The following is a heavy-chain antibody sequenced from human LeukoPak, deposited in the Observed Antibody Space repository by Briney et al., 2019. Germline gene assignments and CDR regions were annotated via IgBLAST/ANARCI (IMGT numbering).Heavy chain of an antibody. CDR2: IYYSGST. J-gene: IGHJ4*02. V-gene: IGHV4-31*03. CDR1: GGSISSGGYY. CDR3: ARGLYRYGRSTFDY. D-gene: IGHD2-2*02. Sequence: PSQTLSLTCTVSGGSISSGGYYWSWIRQHPGKGLEWIGYIYYSGSTYYNPSLKSRVTISVDTSKNQFSLKLSSVTAADTAVYYCARGLYRYGRSTFDYWGQGTLVTVSS.